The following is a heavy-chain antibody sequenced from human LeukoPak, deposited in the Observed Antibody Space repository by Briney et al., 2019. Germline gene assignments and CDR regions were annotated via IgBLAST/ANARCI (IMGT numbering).Heavy chain of an antibody. V-gene: IGHV4-34*09. J-gene: IGHJ4*02. CDR3: ARGQGYSYGSDY. CDR1: GGSFSGYY. D-gene: IGHD5-18*01. CDR2: IYYSGST. Sequence: PSETLSLTCAVYGGSFSGYYWSWIRQPPGKGLEWIGYIYYSGSTYYNPSLKSRVTISVDTSKNQFSLKLSSVTAADTAVYYCARGQGYSYGSDYWGQGTLVTVSS.